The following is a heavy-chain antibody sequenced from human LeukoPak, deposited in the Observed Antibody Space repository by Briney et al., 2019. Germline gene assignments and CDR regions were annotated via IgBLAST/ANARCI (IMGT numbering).Heavy chain of an antibody. J-gene: IGHJ4*02. CDR1: GFTFSSYG. D-gene: IGHD6-6*01. V-gene: IGHV3-30*18. CDR3: AKGDSSSEGLDY. Sequence: GRSLRLSCAASGFTFSSYGMHWVRQAPGKGLEWVAVISYDGSNKYYADSVKGRFTISRDNSKNTLYLQMNSLRAEDTAVYYCAKGDSSSEGLDYWGQGTLVTVSS. CDR2: ISYDGSNK.